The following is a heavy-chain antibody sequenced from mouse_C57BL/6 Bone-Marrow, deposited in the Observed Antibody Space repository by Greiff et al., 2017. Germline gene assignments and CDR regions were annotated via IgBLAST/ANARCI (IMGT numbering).Heavy chain of an antibody. J-gene: IGHJ3*01. CDR3: TTDYDYDLAWFAY. CDR1: GFNIKDDY. V-gene: IGHV14-4*01. D-gene: IGHD2-4*01. Sequence: VQLKQSGAELVRPGASVKLSCTASGFNIKDDYMHWVKQRPEQGLEWIGWIDPENGDTEYASKFQGKATITADTSSNTAYLQLSSLTSEDTAVXYCTTDYDYDLAWFAYWGQGTLVTVSA. CDR2: IDPENGDT.